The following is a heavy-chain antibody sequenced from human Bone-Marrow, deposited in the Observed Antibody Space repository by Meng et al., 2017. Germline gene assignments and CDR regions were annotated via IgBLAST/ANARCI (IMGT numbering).Heavy chain of an antibody. Sequence: SVKVSCKAPGGIFRNSVVGWVRQAPGQGLEWMGGINGVHGTTNYAQKFQGRVTITTDESTSTVYMELARLTSEDTAVYFCARKTGNCITINCYSMDYWGQGTLVTVSS. D-gene: IGHD1-20*01. CDR1: GGIFRNSV. CDR3: ARKTGNCITINCYSMDY. J-gene: IGHJ4*02. CDR2: INGVHGTT. V-gene: IGHV1-69*05.